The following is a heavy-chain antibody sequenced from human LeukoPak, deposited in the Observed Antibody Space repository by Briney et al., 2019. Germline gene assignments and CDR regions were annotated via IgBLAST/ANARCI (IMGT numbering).Heavy chain of an antibody. CDR1: GFTFSTNA. D-gene: IGHD3-3*01. CDR2: ISGSGGIT. CDR3: ANTMQ. V-gene: IGHV3-23*01. Sequence: GASLRLSCAASGFTFSTNAMSWVRQPPGKGLEWVSDISGSGGITYYADSVKGRFTISRDNSKNTLYLQMNSLRVEDRAIYYCANTMQWGQGTVVTVSS. J-gene: IGHJ1*01.